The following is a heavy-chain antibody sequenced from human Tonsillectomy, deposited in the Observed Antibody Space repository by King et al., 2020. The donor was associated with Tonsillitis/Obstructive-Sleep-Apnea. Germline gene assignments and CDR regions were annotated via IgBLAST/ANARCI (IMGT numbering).Heavy chain of an antibody. Sequence: QLVQSGGGLVQPGGSLRLSCAASGFTFSTYWMSWVRQAPGKGLEWVANIKQDGSEKYYVDSVKGRFTISRDNAKNSLYLQMNSLRDEDTAVYYCARSSGYYSNYYYHYGMDVWGQGTTVTVSS. J-gene: IGHJ6*02. CDR2: IKQDGSEK. CDR3: ARSSGYYSNYYYHYGMDV. CDR1: GFTFSTYW. V-gene: IGHV3-7*03. D-gene: IGHD3-22*01.